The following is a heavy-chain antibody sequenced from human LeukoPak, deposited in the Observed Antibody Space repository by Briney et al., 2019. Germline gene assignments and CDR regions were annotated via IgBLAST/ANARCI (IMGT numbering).Heavy chain of an antibody. CDR3: AGGTNGWYGVGDY. V-gene: IGHV4-39*01. J-gene: IGHJ4*02. D-gene: IGHD6-19*01. Sequence: SETLSLTCTVSGSSISSSSYYWGWIRQPPGKGLEWVGSIYYSGGTYYKPSLESRVTISIDTSKNQFSLKLGSVTAADTAVYYCAGGTNGWYGVGDYWGQGTLVTVSS. CDR2: IYYSGGT. CDR1: GSSISSSSYY.